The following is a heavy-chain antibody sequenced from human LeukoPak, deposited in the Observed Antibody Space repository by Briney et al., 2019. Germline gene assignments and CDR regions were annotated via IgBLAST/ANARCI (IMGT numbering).Heavy chain of an antibody. J-gene: IGHJ4*02. D-gene: IGHD4-17*01. V-gene: IGHV4-59*01. CDR3: ARSEYGDYGDFDY. CDR2: IYYSGST. Sequence: SETLSLTCTVSGDSFSYFYWSWIRQPPGKGLEWIGSIYYSGSTYYNPSLKSRVTIPIDTSKNQFSLKLSSVTAADTAVYYCARSEYGDYGDFDYWGQGTLVTVSS. CDR1: GDSFSYFY.